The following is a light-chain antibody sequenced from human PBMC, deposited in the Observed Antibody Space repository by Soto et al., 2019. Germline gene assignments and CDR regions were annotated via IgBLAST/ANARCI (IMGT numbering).Light chain of an antibody. Sequence: QSALTQPASVSGSPGQSITISCTGTSTDVGGYKYVSWYQQHPGTAPKLMIFEVNGRPSGVSDRFSGSKSGNTASLTISGLQAEDEAIYFCSSSTNTNTLVIFGGGTKVTVL. V-gene: IGLV2-14*01. CDR2: EVN. CDR3: SSSTNTNTLVI. CDR1: STDVGGYKY. J-gene: IGLJ2*01.